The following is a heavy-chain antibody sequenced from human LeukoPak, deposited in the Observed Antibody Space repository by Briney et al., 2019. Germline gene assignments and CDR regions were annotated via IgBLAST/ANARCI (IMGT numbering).Heavy chain of an antibody. V-gene: IGHV1-69*13. J-gene: IGHJ6*02. CDR1: GGTFTNSA. Sequence: ASVKVSCKASGGTFTNSAISWVRQAPGQGLEWMGGINPIFRTANYAQQFQDRVTIIADESTSTAYMELSLLKFEDTAVYYCGYSSSSYYYYGMDVWGQGTTVTVSS. CDR2: INPIFRTA. CDR3: GYSSSSYYYYGMDV. D-gene: IGHD6-13*01.